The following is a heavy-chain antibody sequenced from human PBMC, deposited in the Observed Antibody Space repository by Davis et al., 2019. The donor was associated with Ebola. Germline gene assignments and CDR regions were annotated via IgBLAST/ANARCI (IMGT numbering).Heavy chain of an antibody. CDR3: ARGWLRVGFDS. CDR1: GDSVSSGG. CDR2: TYYSSKWYN. D-gene: IGHD5-12*01. J-gene: IGHJ4*02. Sequence: HSQTLSLTCAISGDSVSSGGWNWIRQSPSRGLEWLGRTYYSSKWYNDYAVSVKSRITINPDTSKNQVSLQLNSVSPEDTAVYYCARGWLRVGFDSWGQGTLVTVSS. V-gene: IGHV6-1*01.